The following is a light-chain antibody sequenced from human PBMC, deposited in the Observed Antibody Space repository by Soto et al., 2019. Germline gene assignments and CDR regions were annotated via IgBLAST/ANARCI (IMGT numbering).Light chain of an antibody. CDR2: AAS. CDR3: QQSYSTPLT. CDR1: QSIISY. Sequence: DIQMTQSPSSLSASVGDRVTITCRASQSIISYLNWYQQKPGKAPKLLIYAASSLQSGVPSRFSGSGSGTDFTLTISSLQPEDFATYYCQQSYSTPLTFGGGTKVAI. J-gene: IGKJ4*01. V-gene: IGKV1-39*01.